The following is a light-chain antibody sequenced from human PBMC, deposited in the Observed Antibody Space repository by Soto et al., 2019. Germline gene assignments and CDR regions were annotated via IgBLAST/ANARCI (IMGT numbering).Light chain of an antibody. CDR2: DVS. V-gene: IGLV2-11*01. CDR3: CSYAGSHSWV. J-gene: IGLJ3*02. Sequence: QSVLTQPRSVSGSPGQSVTISCTGTSSDVGGYNYVSWYQQHPGKAPKLMIFDVSKWPSGVPDRFSGSKSGNTASLTFSGLQAEDEADYYCCSYAGSHSWVFGGGTKLTVL. CDR1: SSDVGGYNY.